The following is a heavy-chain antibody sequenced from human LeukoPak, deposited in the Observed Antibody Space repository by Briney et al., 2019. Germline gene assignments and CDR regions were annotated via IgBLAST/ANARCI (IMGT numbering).Heavy chain of an antibody. CDR3: ARGGMSGPPFDY. CDR2: IIPIFGTA. CDR1: GGTFSSYA. V-gene: IGHV1-69*06. D-gene: IGHD3-3*01. J-gene: IGHJ4*02. Sequence: SVKVSCKASGGTFSSYAISWVRQAPGQGLEWMGRIIPIFGTANYAQKFQGRVTITADKSTSTAYMELSGLRSEDTAVYYCARGGMSGPPFDYWGQGTLVTVSS.